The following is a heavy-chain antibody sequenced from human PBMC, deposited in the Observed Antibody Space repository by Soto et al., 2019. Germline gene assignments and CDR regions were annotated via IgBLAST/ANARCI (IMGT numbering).Heavy chain of an antibody. D-gene: IGHD3-22*01. CDR3: TTAYYYDSSDSDY. J-gene: IGHJ4*02. CDR1: GFTFSNAW. CDR2: IKSKTDGGTT. Sequence: EVQLVESGGGLEKPGGSLRLSCAASGFTFSNAWMSWVRQAPGKGLEWVGRIKSKTDGGTTDYAAPVKGRFTISRDDSKNTLYLQMNSLKTEDTAVYYCTTAYYYDSSDSDYWGQGTLVTVSS. V-gene: IGHV3-15*01.